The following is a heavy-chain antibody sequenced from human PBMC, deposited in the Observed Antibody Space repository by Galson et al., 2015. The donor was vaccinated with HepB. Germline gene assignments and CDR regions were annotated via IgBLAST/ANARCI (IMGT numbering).Heavy chain of an antibody. CDR3: ARDRMGYCSGGSCYGPNDASDI. J-gene: IGHJ3*02. CDR1: GYTFTSYA. Sequence: SVKVSCKASGYTFTSYAMNWVRQAPGQGLEWMGWINTNTGNPTYAQGFTGRFVFSLDTSVSTAYLQISSLKAEDTAVYYCARDRMGYCSGGSCYGPNDASDIWGQGTMVTVSS. CDR2: INTNTGNP. V-gene: IGHV7-4-1*02. D-gene: IGHD2-15*01.